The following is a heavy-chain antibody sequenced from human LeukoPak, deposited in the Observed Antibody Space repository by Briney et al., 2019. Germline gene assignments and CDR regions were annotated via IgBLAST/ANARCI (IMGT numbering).Heavy chain of an antibody. CDR3: VTYYFDSSGPRKNY. D-gene: IGHD3-22*01. V-gene: IGHV4-39*07. CDR2: INHSGST. J-gene: IGHJ4*02. Sequence: SETLSLTCTVSGGSLSSINNHWGWIRQPPGKGLEWIGEINHSGSTNYNPSLKSRVTISVDTSKKQFSLKLSSVTAADTAVYYCVTYYFDSSGPRKNYWGQGTLVTVSS. CDR1: GGSLSSINNH.